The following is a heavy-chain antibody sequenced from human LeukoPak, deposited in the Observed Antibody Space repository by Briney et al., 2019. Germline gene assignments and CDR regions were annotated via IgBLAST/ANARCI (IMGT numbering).Heavy chain of an antibody. CDR1: GNSLSEAS. Sequence: ASVKVSCKVSGNSLSEASIHWVRQAPGQWLEWMGGFDPEDGEPIFAQRFQGRFSMTEDTSADTAYMELSSLRPEDTAVYYCATADKWEPLDYWGQGTLVTVSS. D-gene: IGHD1-26*01. J-gene: IGHJ4*02. V-gene: IGHV1-24*01. CDR2: FDPEDGEP. CDR3: ATADKWEPLDY.